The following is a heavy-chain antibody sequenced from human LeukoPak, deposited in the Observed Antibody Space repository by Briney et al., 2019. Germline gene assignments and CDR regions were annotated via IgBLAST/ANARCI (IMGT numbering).Heavy chain of an antibody. CDR2: VSSTSSTI. J-gene: IGHJ4*02. D-gene: IGHD5-18*01. V-gene: IGHV3-48*04. CDR1: GFTFNSYS. CDR3: ARPDTAMVRGYYFDY. Sequence: GGSLRLSCAASGFTFNSYSMNWVRQAPGKGLEWIAYVSSTSSTIYYADSVKGRFTISRDNAKNSLYLQMNSLRAEDTAVYYCARPDTAMVRGYYFDYWGQGTLVTVSS.